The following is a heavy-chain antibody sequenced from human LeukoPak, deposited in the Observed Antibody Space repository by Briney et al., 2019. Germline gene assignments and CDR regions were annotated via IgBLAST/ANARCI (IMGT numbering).Heavy chain of an antibody. V-gene: IGHV1-46*01. Sequence: GASVKVSCKASGYTFTSYYMHWVRQAPGQGLEWMGIINPSGGSTSYAQKFQGRVTMTRDMSTSTVYMELSSLRSEDTAVYYCAGGRQYSGYDGRSYYFDYWGQGTLVTVSS. CDR3: AGGRQYSGYDGRSYYFDY. D-gene: IGHD5-12*01. J-gene: IGHJ4*02. CDR1: GYTFTSYY. CDR2: INPSGGST.